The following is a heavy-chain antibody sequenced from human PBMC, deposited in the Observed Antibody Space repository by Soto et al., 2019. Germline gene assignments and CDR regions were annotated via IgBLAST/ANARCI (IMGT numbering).Heavy chain of an antibody. J-gene: IGHJ5*02. CDR1: GYAFGDYD. CDR3: AGMATYGTLNWFDP. D-gene: IGHD1-1*01. V-gene: IGHV1-8*01. CDR2: MNPNSANT. Sequence: QVQLVQSGAEVQRPGASVKVSCRASGYAFGDYDISWVRQAPGQGLEWMGWMNPNSANTGYAQKFQGRVSMTRDMSISTAYVELSRLRPEDAAIYYCAGMATYGTLNWFDPWGQGALVSVSS.